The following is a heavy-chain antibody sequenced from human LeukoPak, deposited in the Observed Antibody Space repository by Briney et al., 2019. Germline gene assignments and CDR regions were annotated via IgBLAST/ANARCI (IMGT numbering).Heavy chain of an antibody. CDR2: IIPILGIA. Sequence: SVKVSCKASGGTFSSYAINWVRKAPGQGLEWMGRIIPILGIANYAQKFQGRVTITADKSTSTAYMELSSLRSEDTAVYYCARDDLGTYDAFDIWGQGTMVTVSS. D-gene: IGHD1-1*01. CDR1: GGTFSSYA. CDR3: ARDDLGTYDAFDI. J-gene: IGHJ3*02. V-gene: IGHV1-69*04.